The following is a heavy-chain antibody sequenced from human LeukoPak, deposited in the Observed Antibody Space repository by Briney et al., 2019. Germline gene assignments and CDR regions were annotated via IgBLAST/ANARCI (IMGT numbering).Heavy chain of an antibody. CDR3: ARDGDTAMVTGYYYMDV. CDR1: GGTFSSYA. Sequence: SVKVSCKASGGTFSSYAISWVRQAPGQGLEWMGGVIPIFGTANYAQKFQGRVTITTDESRSTAYMELSSLRSEDTAVYYCARDGDTAMVTGYYYMDVWGKGTTVTVSS. D-gene: IGHD5-18*01. CDR2: VIPIFGTA. V-gene: IGHV1-69*05. J-gene: IGHJ6*03.